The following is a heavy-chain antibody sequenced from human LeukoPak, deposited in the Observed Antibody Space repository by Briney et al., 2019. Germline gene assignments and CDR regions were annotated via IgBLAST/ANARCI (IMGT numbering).Heavy chain of an antibody. Sequence: GASVKVSCKASGYTFTSYYMHWVRQAPGQGLEWMGWINPNSGGTNYAQKFQGRVTMTRDTSISTAYMELSRLRSDDTAVYYCARDPPDGIAVAGSVDYWGQGTLVTVSS. J-gene: IGHJ4*02. CDR1: GYTFTSYY. CDR3: ARDPPDGIAVAGSVDY. V-gene: IGHV1-2*02. CDR2: INPNSGGT. D-gene: IGHD6-19*01.